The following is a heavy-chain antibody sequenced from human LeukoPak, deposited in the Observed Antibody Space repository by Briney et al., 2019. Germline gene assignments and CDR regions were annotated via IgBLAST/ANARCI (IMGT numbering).Heavy chain of an antibody. CDR3: ARDGYGGNSDYYYGMDV. D-gene: IGHD4-23*01. V-gene: IGHV1-69*04. CDR2: IIPILGIA. Sequence: ASVKVSCKASGGTFSSYAISWVRQAPGQGLEWMGRIIPILGIANYAQKFQGRVTITADKSTSTAYMELSSLRSEDTAVYYCARDGYGGNSDYYYGMDVWGRGTTVTVSS. CDR1: GGTFSSYA. J-gene: IGHJ6*02.